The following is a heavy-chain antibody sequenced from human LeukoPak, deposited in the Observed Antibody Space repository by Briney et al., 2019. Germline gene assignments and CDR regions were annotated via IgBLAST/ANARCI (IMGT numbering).Heavy chain of an antibody. CDR3: ARDVALVVVAANNWFDP. V-gene: IGHV1-46*01. D-gene: IGHD2-15*01. CDR1: GYTFTSYY. J-gene: IGHJ5*02. Sequence: ASVKVSCKASGYTFTSYYMHWVRQAPGQGLEWMGIINPSGGSTSYAQKFQGRVTMTRDTYTSTVYMELSSLRSEDTAVYYCARDVALVVVAANNWFDPWGQGTLVTVSS. CDR2: INPSGGST.